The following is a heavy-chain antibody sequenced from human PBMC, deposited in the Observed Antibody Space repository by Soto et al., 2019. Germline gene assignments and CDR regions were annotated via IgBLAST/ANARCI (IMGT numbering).Heavy chain of an antibody. J-gene: IGHJ5*02. Sequence: PSETLSLTCAVSGVSIHNSHSFWGWIRQPPGKGLEFIGSVYHSGGSYYNPSLKGRVTISVGTSNNQISLRVNSVTAADTAVYYCGRVVEGATRHTDSDSWGQGMLVTVSS. CDR1: GVSIHNSHSF. CDR2: VYHSGGS. CDR3: GRVVEGATRHTDSDS. V-gene: IGHV4-39*02. D-gene: IGHD2-15*01.